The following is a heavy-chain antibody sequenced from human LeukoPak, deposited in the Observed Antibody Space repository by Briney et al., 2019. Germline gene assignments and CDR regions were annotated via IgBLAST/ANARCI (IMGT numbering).Heavy chain of an antibody. CDR2: ISAYNGNT. CDR3: ATSSGWYAPYDY. D-gene: IGHD6-19*01. J-gene: IGHJ4*02. V-gene: IGHV1-18*04. Sequence: ASVKVSCKASGYPFTGYYMHWVRQAPGQGLEWMGWISAYNGNTNYAQKLQGRVTMTTDTSTSTAYMELRSLRSDDTAVFYCATSSGWYAPYDYWGQGTLVTVSS. CDR1: GYPFTGYY.